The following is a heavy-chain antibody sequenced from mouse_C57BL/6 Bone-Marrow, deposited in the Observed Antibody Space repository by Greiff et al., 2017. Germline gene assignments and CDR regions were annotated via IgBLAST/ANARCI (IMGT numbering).Heavy chain of an antibody. CDR1: GFTFTDYY. D-gene: IGHD3-2*02. CDR3: ARSSQLRQDWFAY. CDR2: VYPYNGGT. Sequence: VQLQQSGPVLVKPGPSVKISCKASGFTFTDYYMPWVKQSHGKSLEWIGLVYPYNGGTSYNQKFKGKATLTVDTSSSTAYMELNSLTSEDSAVYYCARSSQLRQDWFAYWGQGTLVTVSA. J-gene: IGHJ3*01. V-gene: IGHV1-36*01.